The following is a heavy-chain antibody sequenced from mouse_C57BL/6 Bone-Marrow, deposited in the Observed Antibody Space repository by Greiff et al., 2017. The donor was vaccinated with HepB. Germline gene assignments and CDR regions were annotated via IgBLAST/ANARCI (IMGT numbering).Heavy chain of an antibody. CDR3: ARRYGSSHWYFDV. CDR2: ISDGGSYT. V-gene: IGHV5-4*03. D-gene: IGHD1-1*01. J-gene: IGHJ1*03. CDR1: GFTFSSYA. Sequence: EVQLVESGGGLVKPGGSLKLSCAASGFTFSSYAMSWVRQTPEKRLEWVATISDGGSYTYYPDNVKGRFTISRDNAKNNLYLQMSHLKSEDTAMYYCARRYGSSHWYFDVWGTGTTVTVSS.